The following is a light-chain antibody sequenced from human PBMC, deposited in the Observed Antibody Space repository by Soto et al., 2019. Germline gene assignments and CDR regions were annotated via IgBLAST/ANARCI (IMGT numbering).Light chain of an antibody. CDR3: QQYNSYRWT. CDR2: DAS. J-gene: IGKJ1*01. Sequence: IQMTQSPSTLSASVGDRVTITCRASQSISSWLAWYQQKPGQAPKLLIYDASSLESGVPSRFSGSGSGTEFTLTISSLQPDDFATYYCQQYNSYRWTFGQGTKVEIK. V-gene: IGKV1-5*01. CDR1: QSISSW.